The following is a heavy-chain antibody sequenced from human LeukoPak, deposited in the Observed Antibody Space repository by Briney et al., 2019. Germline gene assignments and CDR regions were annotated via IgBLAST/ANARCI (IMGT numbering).Heavy chain of an antibody. CDR2: ISYDGSNK. CDR3: ARERKEMYCGGDCYTD. CDR1: GFTFSSYA. Sequence: PGGSLRLSCAASGFTFSSYAVHWVRQAPGKGLEWVSVISYDGSNKYYADSVKGRFTISRDNSKNTLYLQMNSLTSEDTAVYYCARERKEMYCGGDCYTDWGQGTLVTVSS. V-gene: IGHV3-30*04. J-gene: IGHJ4*02. D-gene: IGHD2-21*02.